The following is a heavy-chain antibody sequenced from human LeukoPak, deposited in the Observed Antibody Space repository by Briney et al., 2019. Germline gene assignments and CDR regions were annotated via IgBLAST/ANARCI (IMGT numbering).Heavy chain of an antibody. D-gene: IGHD1-26*01. CDR3: AGDTEWEKNPDYFDC. V-gene: IGHV1-18*01. Sequence: ASVKVSCKASGYTFNRYGISWVRQAPGQGLEWMGWISAKNGNTIYAQKVQGRVTMTTDTSTSTAYMELRSLRSDDTGIYYCAGDTEWEKNPDYFDCWGQGTLVTVSS. CDR2: ISAKNGNT. J-gene: IGHJ4*02. CDR1: GYTFNRYG.